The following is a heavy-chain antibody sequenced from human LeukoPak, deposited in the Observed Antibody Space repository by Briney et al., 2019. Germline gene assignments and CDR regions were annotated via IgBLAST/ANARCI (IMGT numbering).Heavy chain of an antibody. Sequence: SETLSLTCTVHGGSFRGYSWTWIRQPPGKGLEWIGEIDHSGSAKYNSSLKSRLTMSVGTSTNQVSLNLKSVTAADAAVYYCARGLEVWFERTGHWLDAWGQGTLVSVSS. CDR1: GGSFRGYS. V-gene: IGHV4-34*01. D-gene: IGHD3-10*01. CDR3: ARGLEVWFERTGHWLDA. CDR2: IDHSGSA. J-gene: IGHJ5*02.